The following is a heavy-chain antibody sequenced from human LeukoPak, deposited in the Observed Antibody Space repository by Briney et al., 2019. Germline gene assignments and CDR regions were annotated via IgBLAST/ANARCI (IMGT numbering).Heavy chain of an antibody. CDR3: KSGIVATIGDY. Sequence: GGSLRLSCAASGFTFSRHWMHWVRQAPGKGLVWVSRINSDGSSTSYADSVKGRFTISRDNAKNTLYLQMNSLRAEETAVYYCKSGIVATIGDYWGQGTLVTASS. D-gene: IGHD5-12*01. CDR2: INSDGSST. V-gene: IGHV3-74*01. J-gene: IGHJ4*02. CDR1: GFTFSRHW.